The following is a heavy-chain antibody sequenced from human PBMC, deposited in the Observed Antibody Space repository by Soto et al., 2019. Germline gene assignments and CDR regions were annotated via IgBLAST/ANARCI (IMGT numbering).Heavy chain of an antibody. D-gene: IGHD2-2*01. V-gene: IGHV3-23*01. J-gene: IGHJ4*02. CDR1: GFTFSSYA. CDR3: AKVPYQGYQLLSYFDY. Sequence: PGGSLRLSCAASGFTFSSYAMSWVRQAPGKGLEWVSAISGSGGSTYYADSVKGRFTISRDNSKNTLYLQMNSLRAEDTAVYYCAKVPYQGYQLLSYFDYWGQGTLVTVSS. CDR2: ISGSGGST.